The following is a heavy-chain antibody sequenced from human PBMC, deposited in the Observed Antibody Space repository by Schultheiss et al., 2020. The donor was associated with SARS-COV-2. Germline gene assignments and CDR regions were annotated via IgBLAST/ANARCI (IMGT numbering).Heavy chain of an antibody. J-gene: IGHJ4*02. CDR2: ISYDGSNK. CDR1: GFTFSSYG. V-gene: IGHV3-30*18. Sequence: GGSLRLSCAASGFTFSSYGMHWVRQAPGKGLEWVAVISYDGSNKYYADSVKGRFTISRDNSKNTLYLQMSSLRAEDTAVYYCAKGRSSSPSSAFDYWGQGTLVTVSS. CDR3: AKGRSSSPSSAFDY. D-gene: IGHD6-6*01.